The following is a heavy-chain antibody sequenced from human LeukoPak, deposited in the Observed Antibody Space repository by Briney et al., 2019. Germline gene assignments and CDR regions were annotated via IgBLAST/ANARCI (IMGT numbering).Heavy chain of an antibody. CDR3: ARGELGATSLNDY. CDR2: IYHSGST. CDR1: GYSISSGYY. J-gene: IGHJ4*02. D-gene: IGHD1-26*01. Sequence: NSSETLSLTCTVSGYSISSGYYWAWIRQPPGKGLEWIGNIYHSGSTYYNPSLKSRVTISVDTSKNQFSLKLSSVTAADTAVYYCARGELGATSLNDYWGQGTLVTVSS. V-gene: IGHV4-38-2*02.